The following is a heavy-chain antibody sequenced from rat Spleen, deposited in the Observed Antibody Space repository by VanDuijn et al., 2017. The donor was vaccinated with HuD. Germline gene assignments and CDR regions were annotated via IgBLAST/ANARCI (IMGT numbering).Heavy chain of an antibody. CDR3: ARASFDY. J-gene: IGHJ2*01. Sequence: QVQLKESGPGLVQPSQTLSLTCTVSGFSLSSYHISWVRQPPGKGLEWMGGIWGDGSTDYNSGLKSRLSISRDTSKSQVFLKMNSLQTEDTAMYFCARASFDYWGQGVMVTVSS. CDR1: GFSLSSYH. V-gene: IGHV2-13*01. CDR2: IWGDGST.